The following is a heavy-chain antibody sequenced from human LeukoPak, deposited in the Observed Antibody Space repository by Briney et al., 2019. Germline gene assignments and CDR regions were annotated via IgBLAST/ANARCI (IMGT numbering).Heavy chain of an antibody. CDR2: IRYDGSNN. V-gene: IGHV3-30*02. D-gene: IGHD3-16*01. Sequence: GGSLRLSCAASGFTFSSYGMHWVRQAPGKGLEWVAFIRYDGSNNYYADSVKGRFTISRDNSKNTLYLQMNSLRAEDTAVYYCATRGTNWFDPWGQGTLVTVSS. CDR1: GFTFSSYG. J-gene: IGHJ5*02. CDR3: ATRGTNWFDP.